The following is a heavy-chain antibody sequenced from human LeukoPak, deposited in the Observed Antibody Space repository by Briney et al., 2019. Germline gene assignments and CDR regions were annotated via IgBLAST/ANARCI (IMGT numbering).Heavy chain of an antibody. CDR1: GFTFSSYG. Sequence: GGSLRLSCAASGFTFSSYGMHWVRQAPGKGLEWVAVISYDGSNKYYADSVKGRFTISRDNSKNTLYLQMNSLRAEDTAVYYCAKRPFRIAVAGHFDYWGQGTLVTVSS. CDR2: ISYDGSNK. D-gene: IGHD6-19*01. V-gene: IGHV3-30*18. CDR3: AKRPFRIAVAGHFDY. J-gene: IGHJ4*02.